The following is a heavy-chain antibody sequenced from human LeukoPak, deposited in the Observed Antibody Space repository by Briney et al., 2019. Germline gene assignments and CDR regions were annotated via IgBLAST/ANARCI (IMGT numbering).Heavy chain of an antibody. D-gene: IGHD3-10*01. CDR3: ASPGGSGGFDY. J-gene: IGHJ4*02. V-gene: IGHV3-33*01. Sequence: PGGPLRLSCAASGFTFSSYGMHWVRQAPGKGLEWVAVIWYDGSNKYYADSVKGRFTISRDNSKNTLYLQMNSLRAEDTAVYYCASPGGSGGFDYWGQGTLVTVSS. CDR1: GFTFSSYG. CDR2: IWYDGSNK.